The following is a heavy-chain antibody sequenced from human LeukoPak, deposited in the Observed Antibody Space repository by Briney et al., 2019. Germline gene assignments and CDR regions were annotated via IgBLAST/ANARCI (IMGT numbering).Heavy chain of an antibody. V-gene: IGHV3-74*01. D-gene: IGHD3-10*01. CDR3: ARDWYYSIDY. J-gene: IGHJ4*02. Sequence: GGSLRLSCAASGFSFSTTWMHWVRQAPGKGLIWVSRINSDGTTSYADSVKGRFTISRDNAKNMLYLQMNSLRAEDTAVYYCARDWYYSIDYWGQGNPGHRLL. CDR2: INSDGTT. CDR1: GFSFSTTW.